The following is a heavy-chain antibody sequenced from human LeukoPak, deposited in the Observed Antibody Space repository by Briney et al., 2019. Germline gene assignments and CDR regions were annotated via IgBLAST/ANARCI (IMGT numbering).Heavy chain of an antibody. V-gene: IGHV1-2*02. CDR2: INPNSGGT. CDR1: GYTFTGYY. CDR3: ARQRGRYNWSYDC. D-gene: IGHD1-1*01. Sequence: ASVKVSCKASGYTFTGYYMHWVRQAPGQGLEWMGWINPNSGGTNYAQKFQGRVTMTRDTSISTAYMEVSRRRSDDTAVYYWARQRGRYNWSYDCWGQGTLVTVPS. J-gene: IGHJ4*02.